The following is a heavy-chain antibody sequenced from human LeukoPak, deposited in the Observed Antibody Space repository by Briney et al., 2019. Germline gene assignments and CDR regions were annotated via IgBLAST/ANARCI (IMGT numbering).Heavy chain of an antibody. Sequence: GESLKISCKGSGYSFTNYWIGWVRQMPEKGLEWMGIIYPGDSDTRYSPSFQGQVTISVDKSTNTAYLQWSSLRASDTAMYHCARRAGGFDPWGQGTLVTVSS. J-gene: IGHJ5*02. V-gene: IGHV5-51*01. CDR3: ARRAGGFDP. CDR2: IYPGDSDT. CDR1: GYSFTNYW.